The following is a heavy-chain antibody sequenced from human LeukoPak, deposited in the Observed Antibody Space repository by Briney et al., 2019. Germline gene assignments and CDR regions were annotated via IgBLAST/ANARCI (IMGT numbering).Heavy chain of an antibody. J-gene: IGHJ5*02. D-gene: IGHD3-9*01. CDR2: IYYSGST. CDR3: ARAVRYFGWLQRSPPGDWFDP. V-gene: IGHV4-30-4*01. Sequence: PSQTLSLTCTVSGGSISSGDYYWSWIRQRPGKGLEWIGNIYYSGSTYYNPSLKSRVTITLDTSTNQFSLRLRSVTAADTPVYYCARAVRYFGWLQRSPPGDWFDPWGQGTLVTVSS. CDR1: GGSISSGDYY.